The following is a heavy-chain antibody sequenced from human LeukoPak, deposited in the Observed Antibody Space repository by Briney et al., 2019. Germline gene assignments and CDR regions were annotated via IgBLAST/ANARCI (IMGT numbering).Heavy chain of an antibody. V-gene: IGHV3-23*01. CDR2: ISASDGGT. Sequence: GGSLRLPCAASGLTFSNYAMSWVRQAPGKGLEWVSIISASDGGTSYADSVKGRFTVSRDNSKNTLYLQLNSLRAEDTAMYYCTKVLWSARELDYWGQGTLVTVSS. CDR1: GLTFSNYA. J-gene: IGHJ4*02. D-gene: IGHD1-26*01. CDR3: TKVLWSARELDY.